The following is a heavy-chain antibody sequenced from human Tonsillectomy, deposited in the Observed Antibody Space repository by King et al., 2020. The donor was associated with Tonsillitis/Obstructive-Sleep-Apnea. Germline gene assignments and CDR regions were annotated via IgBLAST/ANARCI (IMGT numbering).Heavy chain of an antibody. D-gene: IGHD6-13*01. Sequence: QLVQSGGGVVQPGRSLRLSCAASGFTFSSYVMHWVRQAPGKGLEWVAVISYDGSIKYYADSVKGRFTISRDNSKNTLYLQMNSLRAEDTAVYYCARDLSQAAVWGQGTLVTVSS. CDR2: ISYDGSIK. CDR3: ARDLSQAAV. J-gene: IGHJ4*02. V-gene: IGHV3-30*04. CDR1: GFTFSSYV.